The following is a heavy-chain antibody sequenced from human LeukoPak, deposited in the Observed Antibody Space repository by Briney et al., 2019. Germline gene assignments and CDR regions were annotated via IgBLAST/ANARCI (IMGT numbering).Heavy chain of an antibody. CDR1: GYTFTSYG. J-gene: IGHJ4*02. V-gene: IGHV1-18*01. CDR3: ARGLGMDCSSTSCYLPDY. D-gene: IGHD2-2*01. CDR2: ISAYNGNT. Sequence: ASVKVSCKASGYTFTSYGISWVRQAPGQGLEWMGWISAYNGNTNYAQKLQGRVTMTTDTSTSTAYMELRSLRPDDTAVYYCARGLGMDCSSTSCYLPDYWGQGTLVTVSS.